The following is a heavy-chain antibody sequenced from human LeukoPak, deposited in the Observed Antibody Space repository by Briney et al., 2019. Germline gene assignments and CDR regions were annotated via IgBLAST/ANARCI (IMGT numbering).Heavy chain of an antibody. J-gene: IGHJ4*02. V-gene: IGHV3-15*01. CDR2: IKSKTDGGTT. CDR3: AWHYFDY. Sequence: GGSLRLSCAASGFTFSSYSMNWVRQAPGKGLEWISRIKSKTDGGTTDYAAPVKGRFIISRDDSKNTVYLQMYSLRTEDTAVYYCAWHYFDYWGQGALVTVSS. CDR1: GFTFSSYS.